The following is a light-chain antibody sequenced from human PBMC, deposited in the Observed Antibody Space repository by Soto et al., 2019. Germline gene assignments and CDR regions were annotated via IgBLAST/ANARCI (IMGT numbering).Light chain of an antibody. V-gene: IGLV2-14*01. CDR1: SSDVGGYNY. CDR2: EVS. Sequence: QSALTQPASVSGSPVQSSTISCTGTSSDVGGYNYVSWYQQHPGKAPKLMIYEVSNRPSGVSNRFSGSKSGNTASLTISGLQAEDEADYYCSSYTSSSTLVFGVGTKLTVL. J-gene: IGLJ2*01. CDR3: SSYTSSSTLV.